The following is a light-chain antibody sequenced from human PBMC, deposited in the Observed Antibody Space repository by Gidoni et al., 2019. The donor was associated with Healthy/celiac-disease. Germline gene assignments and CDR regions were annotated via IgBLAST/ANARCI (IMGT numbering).Light chain of an antibody. Sequence: DIQMTQSPSTLSASVGDSVTITCRASQSISSWLAWYQQKPGKAPKLLIYKASSLESGVPSRFSGSGSGTEFTLTISSLQPDDLATYYCQQYNSYSHTFGQGTKLEIK. CDR1: QSISSW. CDR3: QQYNSYSHT. V-gene: IGKV1-5*03. J-gene: IGKJ2*01. CDR2: KAS.